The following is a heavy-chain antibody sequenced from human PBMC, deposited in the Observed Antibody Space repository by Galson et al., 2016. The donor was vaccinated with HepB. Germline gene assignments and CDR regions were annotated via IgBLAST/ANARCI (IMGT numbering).Heavy chain of an antibody. D-gene: IGHD2-2*01. CDR3: AKGFYISHSCDAGPAGYHYMDV. V-gene: IGHV3-74*01. CDR2: VKSDGSDT. CDR1: GFSFSSYW. Sequence: SLRLSCAASGFSFSSYWMHWVRQVPGKGLVWVSRVKSDGSDTIYADSVKGRFTVSRDNAKNTLYLQMNSLSAEDSAVYYCAKGFYISHSCDAGPAGYHYMDVWGKGTTVTVSS. J-gene: IGHJ6*03.